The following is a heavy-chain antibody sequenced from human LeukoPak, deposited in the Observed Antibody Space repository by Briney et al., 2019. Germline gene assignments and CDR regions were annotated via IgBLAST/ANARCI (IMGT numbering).Heavy chain of an antibody. CDR2: IKQDGSEK. CDR1: GFTFSSYW. J-gene: IGHJ6*03. Sequence: GGSLRLSCAASGFTFSSYWMSWVRQAPGKGLEWVANIKQDGSEKYYVDSVKGRFTISRDNAKKSVYLHMSSLRAEDTALYYCARLSAYYYGSYFYYYMDVWGKGTTVTVSS. D-gene: IGHD3-10*01. CDR3: ARLSAYYYGSYFYYYMDV. V-gene: IGHV3-7*01.